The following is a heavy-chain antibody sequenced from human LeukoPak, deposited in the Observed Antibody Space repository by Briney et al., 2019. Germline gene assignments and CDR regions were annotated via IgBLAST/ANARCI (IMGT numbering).Heavy chain of an antibody. D-gene: IGHD4-17*01. CDR2: INHSGST. Sequence: SETLSLTCAVYGGSFSGYYWSWIRQPPGKGLEWIGEINHSGSTNYNPSLKSRVTISVDTSKNQFSLKLNSVTAADTAVYYCARDKLATVTTGWFDPWGQGTLVTVSS. CDR3: ARDKLATVTTGWFDP. CDR1: GGSFSGYY. J-gene: IGHJ5*02. V-gene: IGHV4-34*01.